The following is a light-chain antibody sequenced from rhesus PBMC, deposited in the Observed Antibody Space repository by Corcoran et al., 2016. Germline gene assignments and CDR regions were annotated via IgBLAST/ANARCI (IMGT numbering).Light chain of an antibody. CDR3: QQGTRNPFS. V-gene: IGKV1-32*02. J-gene: IGKJ2*01. Sequence: DIQMSQSPSSLSASVGNRVIITCRASQGISKFLNWYQQKPGKAHKPLIYYANSLASGVPSRFSGSGSGTEFTLTISSLQPEDFATYYCQQGTRNPFSFGRGTKVEIK. CDR1: QGISKF. CDR2: YAN.